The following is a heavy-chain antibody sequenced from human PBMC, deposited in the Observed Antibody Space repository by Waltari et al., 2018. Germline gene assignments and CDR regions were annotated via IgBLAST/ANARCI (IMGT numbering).Heavy chain of an antibody. CDR3: AAGLFGVFVQSFDP. V-gene: IGHV1-58*01. Sequence: QMQLLQSGPEVKKPGTSVRVSCKASGFTFTSSSLQWVRQARGQGREWIGWIVVGSGNTKYAQNFQERVTFTRDMSTSTAYMELKSLTSEDTAVYYCAAGLFGVFVQSFDPWGQGTLVTVSS. J-gene: IGHJ5*02. CDR2: IVVGSGNT. D-gene: IGHD3-3*01. CDR1: GFTFTSSS.